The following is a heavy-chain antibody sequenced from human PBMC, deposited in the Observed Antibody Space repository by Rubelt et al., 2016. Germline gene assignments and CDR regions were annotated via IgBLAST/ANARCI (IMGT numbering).Heavy chain of an antibody. D-gene: IGHD2-15*01. CDR2: LRAYKGNT. Sequence: QVQLVQSGAEVKKPGASVKVSCKASGYTFTSYGISWVRQAPGQGLEWMGWLRAYKGNTNYAQKYQGRGTMTTDTSTSTAYMERRGLRSDDTAVYYCARDRGGYYLDYWGQGTLVTVSS. V-gene: IGHV1-18*01. J-gene: IGHJ4*02. CDR3: ARDRGGYYLDY. CDR1: GYTFTSYG.